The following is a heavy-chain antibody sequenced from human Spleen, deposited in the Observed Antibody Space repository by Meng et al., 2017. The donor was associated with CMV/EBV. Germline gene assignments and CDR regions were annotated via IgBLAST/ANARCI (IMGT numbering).Heavy chain of an antibody. V-gene: IGHV4-4*07. CDR3: ARGLTQWLPFDY. Sequence: VPLQEAGPGLGSPSEPLSLPCTVSGGSISSYYWSWIRQPAGKGLEWIGRIYTSGSTNYNPSLKSRVTMSVDTSKNQFSLKLSSVTAADTAVYYCARGLTQWLPFDYWGQGTLVTVSS. CDR1: GGSISSYY. D-gene: IGHD6-19*01. J-gene: IGHJ4*02. CDR2: IYTSGST.